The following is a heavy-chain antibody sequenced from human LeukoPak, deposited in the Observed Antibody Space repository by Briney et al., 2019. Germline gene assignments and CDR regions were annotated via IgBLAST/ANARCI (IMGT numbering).Heavy chain of an antibody. V-gene: IGHV3-43*01. CDR2: ITWDGGRT. D-gene: IGHD1-26*01. Sequence: GGSLRLSCAASGFTFDDYSLHWVRQPPGKGLEWVSLITWDGGRTYYADSVKGRFTISRDNSRNSLFLQMNSLKTEDTALYFCAKDMGLGAGNSFPFDSWGQGTLVTVSS. J-gene: IGHJ4*02. CDR3: AKDMGLGAGNSFPFDS. CDR1: GFTFDDYS.